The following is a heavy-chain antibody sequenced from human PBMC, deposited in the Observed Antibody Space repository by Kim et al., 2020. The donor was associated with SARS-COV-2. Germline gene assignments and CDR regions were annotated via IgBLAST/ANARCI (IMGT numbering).Heavy chain of an antibody. V-gene: IGHV1-69*13. CDR1: GGTFSSYA. Sequence: SVKVSCKASGGTFSSYAISWVRQAPGQGLEWMGGIIPIFGTANYAQKFQGRVTITADESTSTAYMELSSLRSEDTAVYYCARDRYYDSSGYYYPYDYWGQGTLVTVSS. J-gene: IGHJ4*02. D-gene: IGHD3-22*01. CDR3: ARDRYYDSSGYYYPYDY. CDR2: IIPIFGTA.